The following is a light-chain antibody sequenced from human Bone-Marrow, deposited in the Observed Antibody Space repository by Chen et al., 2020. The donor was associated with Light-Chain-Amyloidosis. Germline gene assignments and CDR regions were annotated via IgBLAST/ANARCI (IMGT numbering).Light chain of an antibody. CDR3: CSYTGSSTWV. V-gene: IGLV2-23*01. Sequence: QSALTQPASVSGSPGQSITISCTGTSSDIGGYNYVFWYQQHPGRAPKLMIYEATKRPSGVSYRFSGSKSGNTASLTVSGLQAEDEADYYCCSYTGSSTWVFGGGTKLTVL. J-gene: IGLJ3*02. CDR1: SSDIGGYNY. CDR2: EAT.